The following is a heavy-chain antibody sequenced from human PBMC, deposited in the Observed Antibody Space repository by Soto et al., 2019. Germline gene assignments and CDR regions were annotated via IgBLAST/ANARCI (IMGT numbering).Heavy chain of an antibody. CDR3: VKNSGWFNT. J-gene: IGHJ5*02. D-gene: IGHD3-10*01. CDR2: IDGSGGIT. CDR1: GFTFGTTD. Sequence: GGSLRLSCAASGFTFGTTDMSWVRQAPGEGLEWVSTIDGSGGITYYADSVKGRFTISRDNSRNTVYLQMNSLRGDDTALYYCVKNSGWFNTWGQGALVTSPQ. V-gene: IGHV3-23*01.